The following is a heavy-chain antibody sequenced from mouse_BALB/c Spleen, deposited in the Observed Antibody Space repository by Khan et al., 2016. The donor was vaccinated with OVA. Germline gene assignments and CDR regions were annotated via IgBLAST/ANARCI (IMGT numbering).Heavy chain of an antibody. J-gene: IGHJ4*01. CDR1: GFTFSRYG. D-gene: IGHD2-14*01. Sequence: LVQSGGSLKLSCAASGFTFSRYGMSWVRQTPDKRLELVATINRNGDSTYYPDSVKGRFTISRDNAKNTLYLQMSSLKSEDTAMYYCARGYAMDYWGQGTSVTVSS. CDR2: INRNGDST. V-gene: IGHV5-6-3*01. CDR3: ARGYAMDY.